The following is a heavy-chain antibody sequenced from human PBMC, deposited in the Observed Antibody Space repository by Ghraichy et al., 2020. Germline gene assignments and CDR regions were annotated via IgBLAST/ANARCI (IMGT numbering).Heavy chain of an antibody. Sequence: SETLSLTCAVSGGSISSSNWWSWVRQPPGKGLEWIGEIYHSGSTNYNPSLKSRVTISVDKSKNQFSLKLSSVTAADTAVYYCARPGSWYQVPGAFDIWGQGTMVTVSS. D-gene: IGHD2-15*01. CDR1: GGSISSSNW. CDR3: ARPGSWYQVPGAFDI. CDR2: IYHSGST. V-gene: IGHV4-4*02. J-gene: IGHJ3*02.